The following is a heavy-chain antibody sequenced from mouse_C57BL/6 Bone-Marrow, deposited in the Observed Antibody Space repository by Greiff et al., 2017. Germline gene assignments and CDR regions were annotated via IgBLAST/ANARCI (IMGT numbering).Heavy chain of an antibody. CDR3: ARCLGRDYYAMDY. CDR1: GYTFTSYW. Sequence: VQLQESGAELVKPGASVKLSCKASGYTFTSYWMHWVKQRPGQGLEWIGMIHPNSGSTNYNEKFKSKATLTVDKSSSTAYMQLSSLTSEDSAVYYCARCLGRDYYAMDYWGQGTSVTVSS. D-gene: IGHD4-1*01. CDR2: IHPNSGST. J-gene: IGHJ4*01. V-gene: IGHV1-64*01.